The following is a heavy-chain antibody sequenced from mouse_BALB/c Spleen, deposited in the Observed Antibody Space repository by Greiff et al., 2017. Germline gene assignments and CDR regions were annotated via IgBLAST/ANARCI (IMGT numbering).Heavy chain of an antibody. D-gene: IGHD1-1*01. Sequence: QVQLQQSGAELAKPGASVKMSCKASGYTFTSYWMHWVKQRPGQGLEWIGCINPSTGYTEYNQKFKDKATLTADKSSSTAYMQLSSLTSEDSAVYYCARSYVYYAMDYWGQGTSVTVSS. CDR1: GYTFTSYW. V-gene: IGHV1-7*01. J-gene: IGHJ4*01. CDR3: ARSYVYYAMDY. CDR2: INPSTGYT.